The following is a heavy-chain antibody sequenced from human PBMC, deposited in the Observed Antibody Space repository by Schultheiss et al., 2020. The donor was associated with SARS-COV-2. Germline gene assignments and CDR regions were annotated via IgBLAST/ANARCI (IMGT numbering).Heavy chain of an antibody. CDR2: ISYDGSNK. D-gene: IGHD3-10*01. CDR3: ARDNLNLWFGELPVGPYYYYYYGMDV. Sequence: GGSLRLSCVASGFTFSTYSMNWVRQAPGKGLEWVAVISYDGSNKYYADSVKGRFTISRDNAKNSLYLQMNSLRAEDTAVYYCARDNLNLWFGELPVGPYYYYYYGMDVWGQGTTVTVSS. V-gene: IGHV3-30*03. CDR1: GFTFSTYS. J-gene: IGHJ6*02.